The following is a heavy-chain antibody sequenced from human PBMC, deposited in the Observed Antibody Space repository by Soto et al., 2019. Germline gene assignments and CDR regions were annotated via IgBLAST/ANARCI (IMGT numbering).Heavy chain of an antibody. Sequence: QVQLVQSGAEVKKPGSSVKVSCKASGGTFSSYPISWVRQAPGQGLEWMGGTIPMFGTANYAQKFQGRVTITADKSTSTAYMELSSLRSEDTAVYYCARVQCGGDCDVLDYWGQGTLVTVSS. CDR3: ARVQCGGDCDVLDY. CDR1: GGTFSSYP. D-gene: IGHD2-21*02. J-gene: IGHJ4*02. V-gene: IGHV1-69*06. CDR2: TIPMFGTA.